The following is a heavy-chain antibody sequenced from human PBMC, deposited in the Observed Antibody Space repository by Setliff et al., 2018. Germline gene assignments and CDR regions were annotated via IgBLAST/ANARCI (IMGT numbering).Heavy chain of an antibody. J-gene: IGHJ4*02. CDR2: IYYDDDK. CDR1: GFSLSTTGVG. V-gene: IGHV2-5*02. Sequence: ESGPTLVNPTETLTLTCSFSGFSLSTTGVGVGWIRQPPGKALEWLALIYYDDDKRYNPSLESRLTITKDTSKNQVVLSMTNMDPADTATFYCARGFWSGYFVLDYWGLGSLVTVSS. CDR3: ARGFWSGYFVLDY. D-gene: IGHD3-3*01.